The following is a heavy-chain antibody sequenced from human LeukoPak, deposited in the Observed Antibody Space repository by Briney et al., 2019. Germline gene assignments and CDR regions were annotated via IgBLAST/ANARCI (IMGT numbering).Heavy chain of an antibody. Sequence: ASVKVSCKASGYTFTSYGISWVRQAPGEGLEWMGWMSGLNGDTKYAQRIQGRVTLTTDTSTRTAYMELRSLRSDDTAVYYCARGTVSGEDYYYMDVWGKGTTVTVSS. D-gene: IGHD4-11*01. J-gene: IGHJ6*03. V-gene: IGHV1-18*01. CDR2: MSGLNGDT. CDR1: GYTFTSYG. CDR3: ARGTVSGEDYYYMDV.